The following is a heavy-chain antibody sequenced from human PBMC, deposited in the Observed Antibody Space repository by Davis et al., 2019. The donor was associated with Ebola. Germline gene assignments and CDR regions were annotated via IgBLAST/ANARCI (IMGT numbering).Heavy chain of an antibody. CDR3: ARGGETVTGTASHGMDV. V-gene: IGHV3-30*03. J-gene: IGHJ6*02. D-gene: IGHD1-14*01. Sequence: PGGSLRLSCAASRFTFSSFAMHWVRQAPGKGLEWVAAISEDGNNQYYADSVKGRFTISRDNSKNTLYLQMDSLTAEDTAVYYCARGGETVTGTASHGMDVWGQGTTVTVSS. CDR2: ISEDGNNQ. CDR1: RFTFSSFA.